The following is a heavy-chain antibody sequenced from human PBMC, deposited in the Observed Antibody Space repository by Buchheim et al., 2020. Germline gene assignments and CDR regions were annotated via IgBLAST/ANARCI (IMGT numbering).Heavy chain of an antibody. V-gene: IGHV3-7*01. Sequence: EVQLVESGGGLVQPGGSLRLSCATSGFTFSVYWMSWVRQVPGKGLEWMANIKPDGSDKHYVDSVKGRFTISRDNAKNSLYLQMNSLRADDTAIYYCARYSSSSPVNVWGQGTL. J-gene: IGHJ4*02. CDR2: IKPDGSDK. CDR3: ARYSSSSPVNV. D-gene: IGHD6-6*01. CDR1: GFTFSVYW.